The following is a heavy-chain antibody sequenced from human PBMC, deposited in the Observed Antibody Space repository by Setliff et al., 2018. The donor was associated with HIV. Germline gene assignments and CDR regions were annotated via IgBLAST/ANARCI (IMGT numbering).Heavy chain of an antibody. V-gene: IGHV3-66*02. Sequence: VGSLRLSCAASGFTVSSNYMSWVRQAPGKGLEWVSVIYSGGSTNYADFVKGRFTISRDSSKNTLDLQMNSLRGEDTAVYYCARVSGYGLRGFDPWGQGTLVTVSS. D-gene: IGHD5-12*01. J-gene: IGHJ5*02. CDR3: ARVSGYGLRGFDP. CDR2: IYSGGST. CDR1: GFTVSSNY.